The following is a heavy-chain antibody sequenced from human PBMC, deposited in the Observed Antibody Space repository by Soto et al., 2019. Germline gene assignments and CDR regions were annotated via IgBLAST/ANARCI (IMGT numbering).Heavy chain of an antibody. CDR2: IIPIFSTP. J-gene: IGHJ6*02. CDR3: ARDKDRQQLGGNYYYGVDV. Sequence: QVQLVQSGAAVKKPGSSVTVSCKASGGTFGNSAISWERQAPGQGLEWMGGIIPIFSTPDYAQKFQGRVTITADESTLTAYLELTSLKSEDTAVYYCARDKDRQQLGGNYYYGVDVWGQGTTVTVSS. V-gene: IGHV1-69*12. D-gene: IGHD2-15*01. CDR1: GGTFGNSA.